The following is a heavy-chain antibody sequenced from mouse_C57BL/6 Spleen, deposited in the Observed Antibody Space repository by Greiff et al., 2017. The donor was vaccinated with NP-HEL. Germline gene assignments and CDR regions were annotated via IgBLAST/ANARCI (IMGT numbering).Heavy chain of an antibody. J-gene: IGHJ3*01. V-gene: IGHV1-81*01. CDR1: GYTFTSYG. CDR2: IYPRSGNT. D-gene: IGHD4-1*01. CDR3: ATKLGRGFAY. Sequence: QVQLQQSGAELARPGASVKLSCKASGYTFTSYGISWVKQRTGQGLEWIGEIYPRSGNTYYNEKFKGKATLTADKSSSTAYMELRSLTSEDSAVYFCATKLGRGFAYWGQGTLVTVSA.